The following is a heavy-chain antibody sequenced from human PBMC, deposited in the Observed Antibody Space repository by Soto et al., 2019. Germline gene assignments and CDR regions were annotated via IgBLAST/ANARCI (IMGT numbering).Heavy chain of an antibody. CDR1: GFTFSSYA. Sequence: GGSLRLSCAASGFTFSSYAMSWVRQAPGKGLEWVSAISGSGGSTYYADSVKGRFTISRDNSKNTLYLQMNSLRAEDTAVYYCAKRWNYYDSSGYLDYWGQGTLLTVSS. J-gene: IGHJ4*02. CDR3: AKRWNYYDSSGYLDY. D-gene: IGHD3-22*01. V-gene: IGHV3-23*01. CDR2: ISGSGGST.